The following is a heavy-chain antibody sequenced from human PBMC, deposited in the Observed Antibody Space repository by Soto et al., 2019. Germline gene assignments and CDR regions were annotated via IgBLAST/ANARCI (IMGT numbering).Heavy chain of an antibody. V-gene: IGHV4-31*03. D-gene: IGHD3-10*01. CDR2: IYYSGST. J-gene: IGHJ5*02. CDR1: GGSISSGGYY. Sequence: SETLSLTCTVSGGSISSGGYYWSWIRQHPGKGLEWIGYIYYSGSTYYNPSLKSRVTISVDTSKNQFSLKLSSVTAADTAVYYCATFRRDITMVRGVSGFFWFDPWGQGTLVTVSS. CDR3: ATFRRDITMVRGVSGFFWFDP.